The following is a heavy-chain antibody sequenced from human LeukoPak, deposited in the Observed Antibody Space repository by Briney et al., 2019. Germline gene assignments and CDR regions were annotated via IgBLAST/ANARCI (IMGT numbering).Heavy chain of an antibody. CDR2: ISSSSDYI. J-gene: IGHJ5*02. Sequence: GGSLRLSCAASGFPFSAYEMNWVRQAPGKGLEWVSSISSSSDYIYHADSVKGRFTISRDNPKKSLYLQMNSLRAEDTAVYYCARGATTTRFGRFDPWGQGTLVIVSS. CDR1: GFPFSAYE. D-gene: IGHD4-17*01. CDR3: ARGATTTRFGRFDP. V-gene: IGHV3-21*01.